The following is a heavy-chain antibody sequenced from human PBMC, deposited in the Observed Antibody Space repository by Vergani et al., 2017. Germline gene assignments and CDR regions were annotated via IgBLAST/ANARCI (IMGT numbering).Heavy chain of an antibody. CDR2: ISYDGSNK. D-gene: IGHD5-18*01. J-gene: IGHJ4*02. CDR1: GFTFSSYG. V-gene: IGHV3-30*18. CDR3: AKLMDTAMDNDY. Sequence: QVQLVESGGGVVQPGRSLRLPCAASGFTFSSYGMHWVRQAPGKGLEVVAVISYDGSNKYYSDSVKGRFTISRDNSKNTLYLQMNSLRAEDTAVYYCAKLMDTAMDNDYWGQGTLVTVSS.